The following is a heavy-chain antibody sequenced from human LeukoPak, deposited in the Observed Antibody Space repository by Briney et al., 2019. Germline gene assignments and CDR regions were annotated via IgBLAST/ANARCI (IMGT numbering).Heavy chain of an antibody. Sequence: PGGSLRLSCAASGFTFSSYTMNWVRQAPGKGLEWVSSISSSSSYIYYADSVKGRFTISRDNAKNSLYLQMNSLRAEDTAVYYCARDYGGHYYDSSGYYPLYYFDYWGQGTLVTVSS. CDR3: ARDYGGHYYDSSGYYPLYYFDY. D-gene: IGHD3-22*01. CDR1: GFTFSSYT. J-gene: IGHJ4*02. CDR2: ISSSSSYI. V-gene: IGHV3-21*01.